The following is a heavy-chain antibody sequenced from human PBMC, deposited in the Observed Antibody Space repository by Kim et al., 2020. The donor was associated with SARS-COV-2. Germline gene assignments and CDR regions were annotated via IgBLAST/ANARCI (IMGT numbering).Heavy chain of an antibody. CDR3: AKDWTTVTTVFDY. J-gene: IGHJ4*02. Sequence: GGSLRLSCAATGFTFSSYAMSWVRQAPGRGLEWVSGISGSGGTTNYADSVKGRFTISRGNSKSTLYLQMNSLRIDDTAVYYCAKDWTTVTTVFDYWGQGT. CDR2: ISGSGGTT. V-gene: IGHV3-23*01. CDR1: GFTFSSYA. D-gene: IGHD4-17*01.